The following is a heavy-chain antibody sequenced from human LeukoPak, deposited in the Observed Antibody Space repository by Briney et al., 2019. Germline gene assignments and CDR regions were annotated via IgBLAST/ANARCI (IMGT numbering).Heavy chain of an antibody. CDR3: AQKTSHYYDSSGYYE. Sequence: GGSLRLSCAASGFTFSSYWMHWVRQAPGKGLVWVSRINSDGSSTSYADSVKGRFTISRDNAKNTLYLQMNSLRAEDTAVYYCAQKTSHYYDSSGYYEWGQGTLVTVSS. V-gene: IGHV3-74*01. CDR1: GFTFSSYW. D-gene: IGHD3-22*01. CDR2: INSDGSST. J-gene: IGHJ4*02.